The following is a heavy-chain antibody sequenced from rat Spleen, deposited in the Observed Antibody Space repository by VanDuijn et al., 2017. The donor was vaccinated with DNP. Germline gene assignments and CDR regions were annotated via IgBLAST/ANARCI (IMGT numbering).Heavy chain of an antibody. V-gene: IGHV2-41*01. D-gene: IGHD1-11*01. J-gene: IGHJ3*01. CDR1: GFSLTSNS. Sequence: QVQLKESGPGLVQPSQTMSLTCTVAGFSLTSNSVHWVRQSPGKGLEWMGVIGNNGGTRYNSVLKSRLSISKDTSKSQVFLKMNSLQTEDTAMYFCAREDYGGFWFAFWGQGTLVTVSS. CDR2: IGNNGGT. CDR3: AREDYGGFWFAF.